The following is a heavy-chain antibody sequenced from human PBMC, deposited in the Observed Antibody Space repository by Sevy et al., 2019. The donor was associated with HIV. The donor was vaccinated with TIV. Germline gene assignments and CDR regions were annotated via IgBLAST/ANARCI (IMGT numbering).Heavy chain of an antibody. CDR2: IYADGNT. D-gene: IGHD5-12*01. V-gene: IGHV3-53*01. CDR1: GFSVGSNY. J-gene: IGHJ4*01. Sequence: GGSLRLSCVASGFSVGSNYISWVRQAPGKGLEWVSAIYADGNTYYTDYVKVRFTISRDKTKNTVYLQMNSLRAEDTAVYYCARETVSGYNLWGQGTLVTVSS. CDR3: ARETVSGYNL.